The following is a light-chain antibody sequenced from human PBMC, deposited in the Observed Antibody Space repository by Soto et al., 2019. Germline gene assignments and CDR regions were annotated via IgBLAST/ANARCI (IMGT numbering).Light chain of an antibody. V-gene: IGKV3-20*01. CDR2: GAS. Sequence: EIVMTQSPATLSLSPGEIATLSFSASQSVRSNLAWYQQKPGQAPRLLIYGASTRATGIPDRFSGSGSGTDFALTISRLEPEDCAVYYCQQYGSSPRTFGQGTKVDIK. J-gene: IGKJ1*01. CDR1: QSVRSN. CDR3: QQYGSSPRT.